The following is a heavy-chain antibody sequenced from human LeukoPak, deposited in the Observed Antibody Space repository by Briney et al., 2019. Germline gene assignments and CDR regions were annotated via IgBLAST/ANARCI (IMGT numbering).Heavy chain of an antibody. CDR2: ISAYNGNT. V-gene: IGHV1-18*01. D-gene: IGHD2-15*01. J-gene: IGHJ6*02. CDR1: GNIFSNHA. CDR3: ARGGGTGHYYYGMDV. Sequence: ASVKVSCKASGNIFSNHAINWVRQAPGQGLEWMGWISAYNGNTNYAQKLQGRVTMTTDTSTSTAYMELRSLRSDDTAVYYCARGGGTGHYYYGMDVWGQGTTVTVSS.